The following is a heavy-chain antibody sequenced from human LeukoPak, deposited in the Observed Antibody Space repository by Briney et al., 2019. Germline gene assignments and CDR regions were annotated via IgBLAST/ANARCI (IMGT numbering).Heavy chain of an antibody. D-gene: IGHD3-22*01. J-gene: IGHJ4*02. V-gene: IGHV1-18*01. Sequence: GASVKVSCKASGYTFTSYGISWVRQAPGQGLEWMGWISAYNGNTNYAQKLQGRVTMTTDTSTSTAYMELRSLRSDDTAVYYCARVGHYYDSSGYYAPHSHDYWGQGTLVTVSS. CDR2: ISAYNGNT. CDR1: GYTFTSYG. CDR3: ARVGHYYDSSGYYAPHSHDY.